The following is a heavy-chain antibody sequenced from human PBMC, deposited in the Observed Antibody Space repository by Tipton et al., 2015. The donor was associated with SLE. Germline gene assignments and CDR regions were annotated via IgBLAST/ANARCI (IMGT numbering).Heavy chain of an antibody. CDR2: ISAYNGNT. Sequence: QVQLVQSGAEVKKPGASVKVSCKASGYTFTNYGVNWVRQAPGQGLEWIGWISAYNGNTEYAQRLQGRVTLTTDTSTSTAYMELRSLRSGDTAVYYCARDVIAAGGIARFDYWGQGTLVTVSS. V-gene: IGHV1-18*01. CDR3: ARDVIAAGGIARFDY. D-gene: IGHD6-13*01. J-gene: IGHJ4*02. CDR1: GYTFTNYG.